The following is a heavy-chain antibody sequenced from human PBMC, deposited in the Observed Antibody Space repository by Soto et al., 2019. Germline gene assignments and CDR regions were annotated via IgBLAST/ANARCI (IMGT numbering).Heavy chain of an antibody. J-gene: IGHJ6*02. D-gene: IGHD3-9*01. CDR3: ARASDILTGSLNYYYFAMDV. CDR1: GGTFSSYA. Sequence: QVQLVQSGAEVKKPGSSVKVSCKASGGTFSSYAISWVRQAPGQGLEWMGGSIPFFGTANYAQKFQGRVTITADESTSTPYMELSSLRSEDTAVYYCARASDILTGSLNYYYFAMDVWGQGTTVTVSS. CDR2: SIPFFGTA. V-gene: IGHV1-69*12.